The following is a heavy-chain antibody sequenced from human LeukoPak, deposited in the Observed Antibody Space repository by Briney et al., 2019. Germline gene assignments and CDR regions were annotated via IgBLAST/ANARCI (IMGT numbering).Heavy chain of an antibody. Sequence: ASVKVSCKASGYTFTGYYMHWVRQAPGQGLEWMGWINPNSGATNYAQKFQGRVTMTRDTSISTAYMELSRLRSDDTAVYYCARDLRAPGYCSSTSCYNPDYWGQGTLVTVSS. D-gene: IGHD2-2*02. J-gene: IGHJ4*02. V-gene: IGHV1-2*02. CDR1: GYTFTGYY. CDR2: INPNSGAT. CDR3: ARDLRAPGYCSSTSCYNPDY.